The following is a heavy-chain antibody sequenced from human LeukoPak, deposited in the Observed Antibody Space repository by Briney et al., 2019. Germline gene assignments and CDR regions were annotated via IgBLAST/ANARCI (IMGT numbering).Heavy chain of an antibody. J-gene: IGHJ4*02. CDR2: ISGSGGST. D-gene: IGHD3-10*01. CDR1: GFTFSSYA. V-gene: IGHV3-23*01. Sequence: GGSLRLSCAASGFTFSSYAMSWVRQAPGKGLEWVSAISGSGGSTYYADSVKGRFTISRDNSKNTLYLQMNSLRAGDTAVYYCAKAAWVRGVIILEYYFDYWGQGTLVTVSS. CDR3: AKAAWVRGVIILEYYFDY.